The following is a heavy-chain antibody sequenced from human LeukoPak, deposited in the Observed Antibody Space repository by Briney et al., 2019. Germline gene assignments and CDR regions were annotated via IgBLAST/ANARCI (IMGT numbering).Heavy chain of an antibody. J-gene: IGHJ6*02. V-gene: IGHV4-34*01. CDR2: ISYGGSS. Sequence: SETLSLTCAVYGGSLSDYIWSWIRQPPGKGLEWIGEISYGGSSNYNPSLKSRVTILVDKSKNQFSLKLSSVTAADTAVYYCARDSVDYYDSSGYYSASGMDVWGQGTTVTVSS. D-gene: IGHD3-22*01. CDR3: ARDSVDYYDSSGYYSASGMDV. CDR1: GGSLSDYI.